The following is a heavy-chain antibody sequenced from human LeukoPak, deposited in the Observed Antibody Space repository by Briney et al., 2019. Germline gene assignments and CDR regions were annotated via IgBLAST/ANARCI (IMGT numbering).Heavy chain of an antibody. Sequence: SETLSLTCAVYGGSFRGYYWSWIRQPPGKGLEWIGEIHHSGSTNYNPSLKSRVIISVDTSKKQFSLKLSSVTAADTAVYYCARTRGYAFDYWGQGTLVTVSS. CDR3: ARTRGYAFDY. V-gene: IGHV4-34*01. CDR2: IHHSGST. CDR1: GGSFRGYY. J-gene: IGHJ4*02. D-gene: IGHD5-18*01.